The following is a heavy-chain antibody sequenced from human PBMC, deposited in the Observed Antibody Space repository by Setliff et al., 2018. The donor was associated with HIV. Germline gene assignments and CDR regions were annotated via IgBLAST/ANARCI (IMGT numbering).Heavy chain of an antibody. CDR2: IRSKGYGSAT. D-gene: IGHD5-18*01. J-gene: IGHJ6*02. CDR3: ARGNTAMVYPYYYVMDV. Sequence: GSLRLSCAASGFTFSGSAMHWVRQASGKGLEWVGRIRSKGYGSATAYAASVKGRFTISRDDSKNTAYLQMDSLRSEDSAVYYCARGNTAMVYPYYYVMDVWGQGTTVTVSS. V-gene: IGHV3-73*01. CDR1: GFTFSGSA.